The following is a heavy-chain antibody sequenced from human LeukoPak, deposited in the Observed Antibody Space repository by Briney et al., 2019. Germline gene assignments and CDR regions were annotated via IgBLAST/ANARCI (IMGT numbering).Heavy chain of an antibody. V-gene: IGHV4-39*02. Sequence: ASETLSLTCTVSGGSIRSSYYYWAWIRQPPGKGLEWIGSVYYGRSPYYNPSLESRATISVDTSKNHFSLKMSSVTAADTAVYYCARSSGTGTFSYWGQGTLVTVSS. D-gene: IGHD6-25*01. J-gene: IGHJ4*02. CDR2: VYYGRSP. CDR1: GGSIRSSYYY. CDR3: ARSSGTGTFSY.